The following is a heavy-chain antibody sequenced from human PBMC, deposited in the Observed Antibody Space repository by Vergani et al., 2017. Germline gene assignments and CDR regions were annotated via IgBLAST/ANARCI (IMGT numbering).Heavy chain of an antibody. J-gene: IGHJ4*02. D-gene: IGHD3-16*01. Sequence: EVQLLESGGGLVQPGGSLRLSCAASGFTFSSYAMSWVRQAPGKGLEWVANIKQDGSEKYYVDSVKGRFTISRDNAKNSLYLQMNSLRAEDTAVYYCARLLGGIMITFGGVTPFDYWGQGTLVTVSS. V-gene: IGHV3-7*01. CDR3: ARLLGGIMITFGGVTPFDY. CDR1: GFTFSSYA. CDR2: IKQDGSEK.